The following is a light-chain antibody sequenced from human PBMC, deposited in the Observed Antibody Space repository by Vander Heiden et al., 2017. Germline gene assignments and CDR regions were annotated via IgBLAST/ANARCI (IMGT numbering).Light chain of an antibody. J-gene: IGKJ1*01. Sequence: EIVLTQSPATLSLSPGERATLLRRASQSVSSYLAWYQQKPGQAPRLLIYDASNRTAGIPARFSGSGSGTDFTLTISSLEPEDFAVYYCQQRSNWPQWTFGQGTKVEIK. CDR3: QQRSNWPQWT. CDR2: DAS. CDR1: QSVSSY. V-gene: IGKV3-11*01.